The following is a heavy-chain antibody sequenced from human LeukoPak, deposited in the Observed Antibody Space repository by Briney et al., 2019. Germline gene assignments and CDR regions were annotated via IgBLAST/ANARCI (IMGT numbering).Heavy chain of an antibody. V-gene: IGHV3-21*01. D-gene: IGHD1-26*01. J-gene: IGHJ4*02. CDR1: GFTFSSYS. CDR3: ARLNSGSYYHTFDY. CDR2: ISSSSSYI. Sequence: PGGSLRLSCAASGFTFSSYSMNWVRQAPGKGLEWVSSISSSSSYIYYADSVKGRFTISRDNAKISLYLQMNSLRAEDTAVYYCARLNSGSYYHTFDYWGQGTLVTVSS.